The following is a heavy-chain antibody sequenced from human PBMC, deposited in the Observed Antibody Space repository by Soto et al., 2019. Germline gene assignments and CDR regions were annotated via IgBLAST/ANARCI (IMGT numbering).Heavy chain of an antibody. Sequence: SLRLSCAASGFTVSSNYMSWVRQAPGKGLEWVSVIYSGGSTYYADSVKGRFTISRDNSKNTLYLQMNSLRAEDTAVYYCARGRGFNPLTPYNWFDPWGQGTLVTVSS. D-gene: IGHD3-22*01. CDR3: ARGRGFNPLTPYNWFDP. CDR1: GFTVSSNY. J-gene: IGHJ5*02. V-gene: IGHV3-53*01. CDR2: IYSGGST.